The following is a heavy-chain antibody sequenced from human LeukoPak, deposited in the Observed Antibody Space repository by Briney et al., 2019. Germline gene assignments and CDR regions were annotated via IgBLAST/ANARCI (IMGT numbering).Heavy chain of an antibody. CDR3: AKAQYSSSWYVFDC. V-gene: IGHV3-23*01. CDR1: GFTFRTYA. J-gene: IGHJ4*02. D-gene: IGHD6-13*01. Sequence: GSLRLSCAASGFTFRTYAMSWVRQAPGKVLEWVSALSGSGGTTYYADSVKGRFTISRDNSKNTVSLQMNSLRAEDTAVYYCAKAQYSSSWYVFDCWGQGTLVTVSS. CDR2: LSGSGGTT.